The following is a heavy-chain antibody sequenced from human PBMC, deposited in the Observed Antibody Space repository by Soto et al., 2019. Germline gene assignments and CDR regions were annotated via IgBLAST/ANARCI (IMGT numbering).Heavy chain of an antibody. J-gene: IGHJ6*03. Sequence: EVQLLESGGGLVQPGGSLRLSCAASGFTFSSYAMSWVRQAPGKGLEWVSAISGSGGSTYYADSVKGRFTISRDNSKNTLYLQMNSLRAEDTAVYYCAKSSNYGGRGYYYYYMDVWGKGNTVTVSS. V-gene: IGHV3-23*01. CDR2: ISGSGGST. D-gene: IGHD4-4*01. CDR3: AKSSNYGGRGYYYYYMDV. CDR1: GFTFSSYA.